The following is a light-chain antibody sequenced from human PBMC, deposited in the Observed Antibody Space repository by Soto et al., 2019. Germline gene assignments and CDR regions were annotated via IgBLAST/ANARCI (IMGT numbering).Light chain of an antibody. CDR2: TAS. CDR3: QQTYTFPWT. Sequence: DVVMTQSPLSLPVTLGQPASISCRSNQSLVHSDGIAYFSWFQHKPGEAPKLLIYTASSLQGGVPLRFSGAGSRTDFSLTISGLQPEGSATYYCQQTYTFPWTFGQGTKVDIK. V-gene: IGKV2-30*02. J-gene: IGKJ1*01. CDR1: QSLVHSDGIAY.